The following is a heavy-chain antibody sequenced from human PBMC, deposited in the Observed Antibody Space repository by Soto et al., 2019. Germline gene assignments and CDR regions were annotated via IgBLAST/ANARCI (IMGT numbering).Heavy chain of an antibody. CDR3: VRGNSGWSPYRSRLFHFYYMDV. CDR2: ISDSGNT. CDR1: GGSIISYY. Sequence: SETLSLTCTVSGGSIISYYWTWIRQPPWKGLEWLGYISDSGNTNYNPSLKSRVAMSIDTSKRQLSLNLWSLTAADTAVYYCVRGNSGWSPYRSRLFHFYYMDVWGKGTTVTVSS. V-gene: IGHV4-59*08. J-gene: IGHJ6*03. D-gene: IGHD6-19*01.